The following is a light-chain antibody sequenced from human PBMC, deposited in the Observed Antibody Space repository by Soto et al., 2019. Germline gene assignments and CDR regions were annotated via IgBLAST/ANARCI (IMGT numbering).Light chain of an antibody. CDR2: KAS. CDR3: KQYNSYSGE. CDR1: QTISSW. Sequence: DIHMTQSPSTLSGSVEDRVTITCRASQTISSWLAWYQQKPGKAPKLLIYKASTLKSGVPSRFSGSGSGTEITLNISSLQLDDFASYYSKQYNSYSGEFXQGTKVDIK. J-gene: IGKJ1*01. V-gene: IGKV1-5*03.